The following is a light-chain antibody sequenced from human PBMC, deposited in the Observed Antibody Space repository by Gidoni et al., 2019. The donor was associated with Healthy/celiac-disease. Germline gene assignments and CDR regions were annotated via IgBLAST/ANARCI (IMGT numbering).Light chain of an antibody. CDR2: GNS. Sequence: QSVLTPPPSVSGAPGPRVTIPCTGSSSNIGAGYDVHWYQQLPGTAPKLLIYGNSNRPSGVPDRFSGSKSGTSASLAITGLQAEDEADYYCQSYDSSLSAVVFGGGTKLTVL. CDR1: SSNIGAGYD. J-gene: IGLJ2*01. CDR3: QSYDSSLSAVV. V-gene: IGLV1-40*01.